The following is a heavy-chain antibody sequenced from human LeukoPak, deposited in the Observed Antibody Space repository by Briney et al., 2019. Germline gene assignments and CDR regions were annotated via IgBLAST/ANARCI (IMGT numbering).Heavy chain of an antibody. V-gene: IGHV3-33*08. Sequence: GGSLRLSCAASGFTFSSYEMNWVRQAPGKGLEWVAVIWYDGSNKYYADSVEGRFTISRDNSKSSLYLQMSSLRPEDTAVYYCAREGVVTNAFDIWGQGTMVTVSS. CDR3: AREGVVTNAFDI. D-gene: IGHD2-21*02. CDR1: GFTFSSYE. J-gene: IGHJ3*02. CDR2: IWYDGSNK.